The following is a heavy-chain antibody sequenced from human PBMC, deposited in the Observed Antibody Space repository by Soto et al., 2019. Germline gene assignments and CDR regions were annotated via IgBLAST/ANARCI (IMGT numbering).Heavy chain of an antibody. CDR3: ARDHRSGYDSRGAFDI. CDR2: ISAYHGNT. V-gene: IGHV1-18*01. Sequence: QVQLVQSGAEVKKPGASVKVSCKASGYTFTSYGISWVRQAPGQGLEWMGWISAYHGNTNYAQKLQGRVTMNTDTSTSTAYMELRSLRSDDTAVYYCARDHRSGYDSRGAFDIWGQGTMVTVSS. J-gene: IGHJ3*02. D-gene: IGHD5-12*01. CDR1: GYTFTSYG.